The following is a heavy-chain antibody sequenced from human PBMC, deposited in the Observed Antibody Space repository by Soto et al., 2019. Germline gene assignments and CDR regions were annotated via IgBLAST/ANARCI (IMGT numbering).Heavy chain of an antibody. J-gene: IGHJ4*02. V-gene: IGHV5-51*01. D-gene: IGHD2-21*02. CDR2: IYPPDSDV. CDR3: ARLAVTSSTHFDY. Sequence: GESLKISCKGSGYYFIAYWIGWVRQMPGKGLELMGIIYPPDSDVRYSPSFQGQVTISVDKPINTAYLQWSSLKASDTATYYCARLAVTSSTHFDYWGQGTPVTVSS. CDR1: GYYFIAYW.